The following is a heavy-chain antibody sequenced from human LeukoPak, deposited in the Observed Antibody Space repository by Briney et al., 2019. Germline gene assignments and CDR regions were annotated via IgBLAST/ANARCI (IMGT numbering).Heavy chain of an antibody. Sequence: ASVKVSCKASGYTFTSYDINWVRQATGQGLEWMGWMNPKSGNTGHAQEFQGRVTITRDTSISTVYMELSSLRSEDTAVYFCARASTVTSYFDYWGQGTLVTVSS. CDR3: ARASTVTSYFDY. D-gene: IGHD4-11*01. V-gene: IGHV1-8*03. CDR1: GYTFTSYD. J-gene: IGHJ4*02. CDR2: MNPKSGNT.